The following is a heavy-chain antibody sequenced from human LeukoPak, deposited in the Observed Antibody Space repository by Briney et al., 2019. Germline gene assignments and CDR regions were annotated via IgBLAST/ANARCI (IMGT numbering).Heavy chain of an antibody. CDR1: GASINSNYW. CDR3: ARHYDFWSGYNY. D-gene: IGHD3-3*01. Sequence: PSGTLSLTCAVSGASINSNYWWSWVRQSPGKGLEWIGEISHTGSAHYNPSLESRVTILRDKSKNQFSLMLRSVTTADTAVYYCARHYDFWSGYNYWGQGTLVTVAS. CDR2: ISHTGSA. J-gene: IGHJ4*02. V-gene: IGHV4-4*02.